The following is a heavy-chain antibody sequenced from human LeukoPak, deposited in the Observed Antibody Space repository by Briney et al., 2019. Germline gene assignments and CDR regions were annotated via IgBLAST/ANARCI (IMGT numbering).Heavy chain of an antibody. CDR2: ISSSSSYI. V-gene: IGHV3-21*01. Sequence: GGSLRLSCAASGFTFSSYSMNWVRQAPGKGLEWVSSISSSSSYIYYADSVKGRFTISRDNAKNSLYLQMNSLRAEDTAVYYCARDAYCSGGSCYSHDAFDIWGQGTMVTVSS. J-gene: IGHJ3*02. CDR3: ARDAYCSGGSCYSHDAFDI. D-gene: IGHD2-15*01. CDR1: GFTFSSYS.